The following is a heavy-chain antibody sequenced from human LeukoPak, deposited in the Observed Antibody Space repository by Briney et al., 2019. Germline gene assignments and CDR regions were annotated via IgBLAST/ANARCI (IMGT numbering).Heavy chain of an antibody. Sequence: SETLSLTCTVSGGSISSGGYYWSWIRQHPGKGLEWLGCIYYSGDTYYNPSLKSRVTISVDTSKNQFSLKLSSVTAADTAVYYCAKDLRRHYDILTGYYNSYGMDVWGQGTTVTVSS. CDR1: GGSISSGGYY. CDR2: IYYSGDT. V-gene: IGHV4-31*03. CDR3: AKDLRRHYDILTGYYNSYGMDV. J-gene: IGHJ6*02. D-gene: IGHD3-9*01.